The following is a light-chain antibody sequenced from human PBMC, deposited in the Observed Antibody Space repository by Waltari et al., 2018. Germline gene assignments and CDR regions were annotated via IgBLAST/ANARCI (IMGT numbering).Light chain of an antibody. CDR1: QSISSW. CDR3: QQSFSSPWT. J-gene: IGKJ1*01. V-gene: IGKV1-5*01. Sequence: DIQMTQSPSTLSASVGDRVTITCRASQSISSWLAWYQQKPGKAPKLLTYDASSLESGVPSRFSGSGSGTEFTLTISSLQPDDFATYFCQQSFSSPWTFGQGTTVNI. CDR2: DAS.